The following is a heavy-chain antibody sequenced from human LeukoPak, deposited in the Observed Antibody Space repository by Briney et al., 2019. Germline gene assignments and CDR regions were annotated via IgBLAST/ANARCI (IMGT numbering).Heavy chain of an antibody. Sequence: GESLKISCKGSGYSFTSYWIGWVRQMPGKGLEWMGIIYPGDSDTRYSPSFQGQVTISADKSISTAYLQWSSLKASDTAMYYCARVKYYYGSGSTLVDAFDIWGQGTTVTVSS. D-gene: IGHD3-10*01. J-gene: IGHJ3*02. CDR2: IYPGDSDT. CDR1: GYSFTSYW. V-gene: IGHV5-51*01. CDR3: ARVKYYYGSGSTLVDAFDI.